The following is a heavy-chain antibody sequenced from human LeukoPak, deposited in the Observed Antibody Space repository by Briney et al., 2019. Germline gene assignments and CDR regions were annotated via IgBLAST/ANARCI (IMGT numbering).Heavy chain of an antibody. V-gene: IGHV4-30-2*03. CDR3: ARLRVYFDY. CDR1: DASISSGAYY. CDR2: ISHSGST. Sequence: SQTLSLTCTVSDASISSGAYYWTWIRQPPGKGLEWIGYISHSGSTYYNPSLKSRVTISVDTSKNQFSLKLSSVTAADTAVYYCARLRVYFDYWGQGTLVTVSS. J-gene: IGHJ4*02.